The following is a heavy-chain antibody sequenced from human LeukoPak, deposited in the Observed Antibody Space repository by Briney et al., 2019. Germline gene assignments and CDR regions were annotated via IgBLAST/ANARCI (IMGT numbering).Heavy chain of an antibody. CDR1: GFTFSTSY. V-gene: IGHV3-21*01. J-gene: IGHJ4*02. D-gene: IGHD1-26*01. CDR3: ARALSGSYDY. Sequence: GGSLRLSCAASGFTFSTSYMTWVRQAPGKGLEWVSYISSSSSHIYYVDSVKGRFTISRDNAKNSLYLQMNSLRAEDTAVYYCARALSGSYDYWGQGTLVTVSS. CDR2: ISSSSSHI.